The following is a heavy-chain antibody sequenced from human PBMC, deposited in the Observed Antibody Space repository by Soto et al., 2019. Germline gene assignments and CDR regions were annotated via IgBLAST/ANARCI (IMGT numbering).Heavy chain of an antibody. D-gene: IGHD3-9*01. J-gene: IGHJ4*02. CDR1: GFTFSSYE. V-gene: IGHV3-48*03. CDR2: ISSSGSTI. CDR3: DRGIYDILTGYYFDY. Sequence: EVQLVESGGGLVQPGGSLRLSCAASGFTFSSYEMNWVRQAPGKGLEWVSYISSSGSTIYYADSVKGRFTISRDNAKNSLYLQMNSLRAEDTAVYYCDRGIYDILTGYYFDYWGQGTLVTVSS.